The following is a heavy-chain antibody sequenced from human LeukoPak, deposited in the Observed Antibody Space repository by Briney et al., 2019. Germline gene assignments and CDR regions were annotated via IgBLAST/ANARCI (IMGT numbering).Heavy chain of an antibody. V-gene: IGHV4-39*07. CDR1: GGSISSSSYY. D-gene: IGHD3-9*01. CDR2: IYYSGST. CDR3: ARGYDILTGYYASFDY. J-gene: IGHJ4*02. Sequence: PSETLSLTCTVSGGSISSSSYYWGWIRQPPGKGLEWIGSIYYSGSTYYNPSLKSRVTISVDTSKNQFSLKLSSVTAADTAVYYCARGYDILTGYYASFDYWGQGTLVTVSS.